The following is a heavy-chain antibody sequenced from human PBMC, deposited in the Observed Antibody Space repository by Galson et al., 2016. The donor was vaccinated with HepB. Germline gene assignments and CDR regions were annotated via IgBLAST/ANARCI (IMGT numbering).Heavy chain of an antibody. D-gene: IGHD6-19*01. CDR3: AHKRRFSSGWMFDY. CDR1: GFSLSTGGEG. V-gene: IGHV2-5*02. Sequence: PALVKPTQTLTLTCTFSGFSLSTGGEGVGWIRQPPGKALEWLALIYWDDDKRYSPSLESRLTIAEDTSRKQVVLTMTNMDPVDTATYFCAHKRRFSSGWMFDYWGQGTLVTVSS. CDR2: IYWDDDK. J-gene: IGHJ4*02.